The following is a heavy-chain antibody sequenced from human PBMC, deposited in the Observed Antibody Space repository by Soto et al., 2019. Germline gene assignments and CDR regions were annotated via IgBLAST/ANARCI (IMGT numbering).Heavy chain of an antibody. CDR1: GFILSHAW. J-gene: IGHJ5*02. CDR2: VKNNGGAT. V-gene: IGHV3-15*07. CDR3: AADLGPAYDSNNWFDP. Sequence: EVQLVESGGDLVKPGGSLRLSCAASGFILSHAWFHWVRQPPGKGLELVGRVKNNGGATDYAPSVKGRFTISRDDSKDTVYLQMSSLRTEDTAIYYCAADLGPAYDSNNWFDPWGQGTLVTVSS. D-gene: IGHD2-21*01.